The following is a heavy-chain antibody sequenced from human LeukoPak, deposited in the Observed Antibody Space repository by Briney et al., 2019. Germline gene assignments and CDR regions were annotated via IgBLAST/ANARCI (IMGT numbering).Heavy chain of an antibody. Sequence: GGSLRLSCATSGFSFSSYAMSWVRQAPGQGLEWMGGIIPIFGTANYAQKFQGRVTITADKSTSTAYMELSSLRSEDTAVYYCARVGYTAMVLNDAFDIWGQGTMVTVSS. CDR3: ARVGYTAMVLNDAFDI. V-gene: IGHV1-69*06. CDR1: GFSFSSYA. CDR2: IIPIFGTA. J-gene: IGHJ3*02. D-gene: IGHD5-18*01.